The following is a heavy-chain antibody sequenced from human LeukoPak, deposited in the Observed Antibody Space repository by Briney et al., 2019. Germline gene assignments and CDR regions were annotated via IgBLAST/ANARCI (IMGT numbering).Heavy chain of an antibody. CDR1: GGSISSSSYY. CDR2: IYYSGST. Sequence: SETLSLTCTVSGGSISSSSYYWGWIRQPPGKGLEWIGSIYYSGSTYYNPSLKSRVTISVDTSKNQFSLKLSSVTAADTAVYYCARRPSYRFNWFDPWGQGTLVTVSS. D-gene: IGHD5-18*01. J-gene: IGHJ5*02. V-gene: IGHV4-39*01. CDR3: ARRPSYRFNWFDP.